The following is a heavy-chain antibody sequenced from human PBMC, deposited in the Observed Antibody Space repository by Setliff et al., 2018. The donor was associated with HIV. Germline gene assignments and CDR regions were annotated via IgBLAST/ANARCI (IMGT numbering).Heavy chain of an antibody. J-gene: IGHJ4*02. D-gene: IGHD2-21*02. V-gene: IGHV5-51*01. CDR1: GYTFTSYW. Sequence: PGESLKISCKGSGYTFTSYWIGWVRQMPGKGLEWVGIIYPGDADTRYSPSFQGQVTISVDTSISTADRHWSSLKASDTAIYYCARLHDCGGDCYFDYWGQGTMVTVSS. CDR3: ARLHDCGGDCYFDY. CDR2: IYPGDADT.